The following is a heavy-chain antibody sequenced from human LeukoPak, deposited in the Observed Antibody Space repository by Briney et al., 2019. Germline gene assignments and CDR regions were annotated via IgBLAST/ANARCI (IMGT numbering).Heavy chain of an antibody. J-gene: IGHJ3*02. CDR1: GGSISGYY. CDR2: IYYSGSA. V-gene: IGHV4-59*08. CDR3: ARHSTFEI. Sequence: SETLSLTCTVSGGSISGYYWSWIRQPPGKGLEWIGYIYYSGSAKYNPSLASRVTISVDTSKKQFSLNLRSVTAADTAVYYCARHSTFEIWGQGTMVSVSS.